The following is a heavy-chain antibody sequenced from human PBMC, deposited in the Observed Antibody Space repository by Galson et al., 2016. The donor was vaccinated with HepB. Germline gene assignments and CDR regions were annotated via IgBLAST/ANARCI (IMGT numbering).Heavy chain of an antibody. CDR2: ISSSGNTI. D-gene: IGHD6-19*01. CDR3: SGGRDSIGTFDY. V-gene: IGHV3-11*01. J-gene: IGHJ4*02. Sequence: SLRLSCAASGFTFSDYYMSWIRQAPGKGLEWVSYISSSGNTIFYADSVKGRFTISRDNAKNSLYLQMNSLRAEDTAVYYCSGGRDSIGTFDYWGQGTLVTVSS. CDR1: GFTFSDYY.